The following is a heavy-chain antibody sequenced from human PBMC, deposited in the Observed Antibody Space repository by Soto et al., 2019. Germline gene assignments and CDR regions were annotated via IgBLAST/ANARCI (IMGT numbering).Heavy chain of an antibody. Sequence: EVQLVESGGGLVQPGGSLKLSCAASGFTFSDSTLHWVRQVSGKGLEWIGRIRSKANNYATTYSASVTGRFTISRDDSKNTAYLQMNSLKTEDTAVYYCIRSRLEWYWFDPWGQGTLVIVSS. CDR3: IRSRLEWYWFDP. CDR1: GFTFSDST. V-gene: IGHV3-73*02. J-gene: IGHJ5*02. CDR2: IRSKANNYAT. D-gene: IGHD3-3*01.